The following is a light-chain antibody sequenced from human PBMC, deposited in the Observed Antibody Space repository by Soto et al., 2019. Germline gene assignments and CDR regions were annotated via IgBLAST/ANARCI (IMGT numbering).Light chain of an antibody. Sequence: QSALAQPPSASGSPGQSVTISCTGTSSDVGAYNYVSWYQQHPGKAPKLIIYDVSQQPSGVPDRFSGSKSGNTASLTVSGLQAEDEAVYYCNSFAGSAHVVFGGGTKVTVL. CDR2: DVS. CDR3: NSFAGSAHVV. CDR1: SSDVGAYNY. V-gene: IGLV2-8*01. J-gene: IGLJ2*01.